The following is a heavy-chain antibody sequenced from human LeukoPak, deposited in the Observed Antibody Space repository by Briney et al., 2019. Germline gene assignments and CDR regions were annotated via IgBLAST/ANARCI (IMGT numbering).Heavy chain of an antibody. Sequence: SETLSLTCTVSGGSINRYYWSWIRQPPGKGLEYIGYIHYSGSTNYNPSLKSRVTISVDTSKNQFSLKLSSVTAADTAVYYCARDLRGYYFDYWGQGTLVTVSS. D-gene: IGHD3-16*01. J-gene: IGHJ4*02. V-gene: IGHV4-59*12. CDR2: IHYSGST. CDR3: ARDLRGYYFDY. CDR1: GGSINRYY.